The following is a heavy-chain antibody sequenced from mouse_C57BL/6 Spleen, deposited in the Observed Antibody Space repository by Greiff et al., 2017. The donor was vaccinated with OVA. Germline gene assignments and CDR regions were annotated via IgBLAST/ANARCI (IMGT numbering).Heavy chain of an antibody. CDR1: GYTFTDYY. D-gene: IGHD2-4*01. V-gene: IGHV1-26*01. CDR2: INPNNGGT. Sequence: VQLQQSGPELVKPGASVKISCKASGYTFTDYYMNWVKQSHGKSLEWIGDINPNNGGTSYNQKFKGKATLTVDKSSSTAYMELRSLTSEDSAVYYCARSYDYGYAMDYWGQGTSVTVSS. J-gene: IGHJ4*01. CDR3: ARSYDYGYAMDY.